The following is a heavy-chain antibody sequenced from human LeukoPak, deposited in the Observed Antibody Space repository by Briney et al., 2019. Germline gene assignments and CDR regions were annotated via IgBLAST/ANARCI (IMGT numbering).Heavy chain of an antibody. D-gene: IGHD3-16*01. CDR1: GGSFSGYY. Sequence: PSETLSLTCAVYGGSFSGYYWSWIRQPPGKGLEWIGEINHSGSTNYNPSLKSRVTISVDTSKNQFSLKLSSVTAADTAVYYCARGAQVWPRVGTKPFDYWGQGTLVTVSS. J-gene: IGHJ4*02. CDR2: INHSGST. V-gene: IGHV4-34*01. CDR3: ARGAQVWPRVGTKPFDY.